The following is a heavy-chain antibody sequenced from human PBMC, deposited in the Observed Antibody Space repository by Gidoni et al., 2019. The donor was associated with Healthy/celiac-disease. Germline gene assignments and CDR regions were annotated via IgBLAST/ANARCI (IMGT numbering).Heavy chain of an antibody. D-gene: IGHD4-17*01. Sequence: EVQLLASGGGLVQPGGSLRLPCAASGFTFSSYAMSWVRQAPGKGLAWVSAISGSGGSTYYADSVKGRFTISRDNSKNTLYLQMNSLRAEDTAVYYCAPTVTEGGDYWGQGTLVTVSS. J-gene: IGHJ4*02. V-gene: IGHV3-23*01. CDR1: GFTFSSYA. CDR3: APTVTEGGDY. CDR2: ISGSGGST.